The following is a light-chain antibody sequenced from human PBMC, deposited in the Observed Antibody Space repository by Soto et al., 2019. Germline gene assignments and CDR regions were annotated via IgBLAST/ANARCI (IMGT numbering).Light chain of an antibody. CDR1: QSVSSSY. Sequence: EIVLTQSPGPLSLSPGERATLSCRASQSVSSSYLAWYQQKPGQAPRLLIYCASSRATGIPDRVIGSGSGTDFTLTISRLEPEDWAVYYCQQYGSSPDTFGQGTKLESK. J-gene: IGKJ2*01. V-gene: IGKV3-20*01. CDR2: CAS. CDR3: QQYGSSPDT.